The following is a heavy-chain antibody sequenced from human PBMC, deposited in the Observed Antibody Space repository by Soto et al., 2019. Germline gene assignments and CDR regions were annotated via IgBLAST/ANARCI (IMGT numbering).Heavy chain of an antibody. CDR2: INTYNGNT. CDR3: AMVDVYVTPSPQDV. Sequence: GASVKVSCKAXCYSFTRYGIALSRHSPGQGLEWIGWINTYNGNTNYAQNLQGRVTLTTDTSTSTAYMELTSLRSNDTAIYYCAMVDVYVTPSPQDVWGQGTTVTVSS. V-gene: IGHV1-18*01. D-gene: IGHD3-16*01. J-gene: IGHJ6*02. CDR1: CYSFTRYG.